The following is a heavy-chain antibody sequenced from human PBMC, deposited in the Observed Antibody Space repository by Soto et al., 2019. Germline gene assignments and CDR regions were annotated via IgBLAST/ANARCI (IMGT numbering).Heavy chain of an antibody. V-gene: IGHV1-2*04. CDR1: GYTFTGYY. CDR2: INPNSGGT. D-gene: IGHD3-10*01. J-gene: IGHJ6*02. Sequence: ASVKVSCKASGYTFTGYYMHWVRQAPGQGLEWMGWINPNSGGTNYAQKFQGWVTMTRDTYISTGYMELSRLRPDDTDVYYCARDSAVRGVISHYGMDVWGQGTTVTVSS. CDR3: ARDSAVRGVISHYGMDV.